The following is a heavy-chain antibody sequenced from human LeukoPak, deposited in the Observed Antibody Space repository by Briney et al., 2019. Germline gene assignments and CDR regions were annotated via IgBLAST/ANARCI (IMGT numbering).Heavy chain of an antibody. J-gene: IGHJ4*02. Sequence: ASVKVSCKASGYTFTGNVIHWVRRAPGQRLEWMGWINADNGDTKYSQKFQGRVTIARDTSASTAYMELSSLRFEDTAVYYCARDRGGTGDFDYWGQGTLVTVSS. V-gene: IGHV1-3*01. CDR2: INADNGDT. D-gene: IGHD1-1*01. CDR1: GYTFTGNV. CDR3: ARDRGGTGDFDY.